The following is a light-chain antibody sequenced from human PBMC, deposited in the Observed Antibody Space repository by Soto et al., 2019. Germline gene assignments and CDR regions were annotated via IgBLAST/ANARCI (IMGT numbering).Light chain of an antibody. CDR2: EAS. V-gene: IGLV2-8*01. Sequence: QSVLTQPASVSGSPGQSITISCTGTSSDVGGYNYVSWYQQHPGKAPKLMIYEASKRPSGVPDRFSGSKSGNTASLTVSGLQAEDEADYYCSSYAGSNTYVFGTGTKLTVL. CDR1: SSDVGGYNY. J-gene: IGLJ1*01. CDR3: SSYAGSNTYV.